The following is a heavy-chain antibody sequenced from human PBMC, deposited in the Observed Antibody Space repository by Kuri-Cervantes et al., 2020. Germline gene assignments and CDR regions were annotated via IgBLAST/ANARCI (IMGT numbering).Heavy chain of an antibody. Sequence: GGSLRLSCAASGFTFSSYWMHWVRQAPGKGLVWVSRINSDGSSTSYADSVKGRFTISRDNAKNTLYLQMNSLRAEDTAVYYCASHIAVARTVDYWGQGTLVTVSS. J-gene: IGHJ4*02. CDR1: GFTFSSYW. CDR2: INSDGSST. V-gene: IGHV3-74*01. D-gene: IGHD6-19*01. CDR3: ASHIAVARTVDY.